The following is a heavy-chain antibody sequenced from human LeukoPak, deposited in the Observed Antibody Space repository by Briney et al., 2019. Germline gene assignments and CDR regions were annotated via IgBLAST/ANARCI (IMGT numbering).Heavy chain of an antibody. CDR2: LSGSGGAT. Sequence: GGSLRLSCAASGFTFSNYAMTWVRQAPGKGLEWVSILSGSGGATYYADSVKGRFTISRDNSENTLFLQMNNLGAEDTAVYYCAKERGGHLIFDYWGQGTLVTVSS. CDR1: GFTFSNYA. D-gene: IGHD3-16*01. J-gene: IGHJ4*02. V-gene: IGHV3-23*01. CDR3: AKERGGHLIFDY.